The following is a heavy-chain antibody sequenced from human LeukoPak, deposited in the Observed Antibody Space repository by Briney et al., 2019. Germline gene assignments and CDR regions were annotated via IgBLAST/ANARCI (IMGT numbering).Heavy chain of an antibody. Sequence: SETLSLTCTVSGGFISSYYWSWIRQPAGKGLEWIGRIYTSGSTNYNPSLKSRVTMSVDTSKNQFSLKLSSVTAADTAVYYCARDDGFYYDSCFDYWGQGTLVTVSS. CDR2: IYTSGST. CDR3: ARDDGFYYDSCFDY. J-gene: IGHJ4*02. V-gene: IGHV4-4*07. CDR1: GGFISSYY. D-gene: IGHD3-22*01.